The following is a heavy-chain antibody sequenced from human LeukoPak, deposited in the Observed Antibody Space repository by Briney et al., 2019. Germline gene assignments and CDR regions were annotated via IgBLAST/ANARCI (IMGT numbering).Heavy chain of an antibody. CDR2: IIPIFGTA. J-gene: IGHJ6*02. CDR1: GYTFTSYA. Sequence: GASVKVSCKASGYTFTSYAISWVRQAPGQGLEWMGGIIPIFGTANYAQKFQGRVTITADESTSTAYMELSSLRSEDTAVYYCARDASREGGYDFWSGSYYYYYGMDVWGQGTTVTVSS. D-gene: IGHD3-3*01. V-gene: IGHV1-69*13. CDR3: ARDASREGGYDFWSGSYYYYYGMDV.